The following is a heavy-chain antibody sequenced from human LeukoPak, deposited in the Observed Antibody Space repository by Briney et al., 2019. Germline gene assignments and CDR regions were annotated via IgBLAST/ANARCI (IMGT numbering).Heavy chain of an antibody. V-gene: IGHV1-69*05. CDR3: ARAQMDRAMARGRGYYYYMDV. CDR1: GGTFSSYA. Sequence: SVKVSCKASGGTFSSYAISWVRQAPGQGLEWMGGIIPIFGTANYAQKFQGRVTITTDESTSTAYMELSSLRSEDTAVYYCARAQMDRAMARGRGYYYYMDVWGKGTTVTVSS. D-gene: IGHD5-18*01. J-gene: IGHJ6*03. CDR2: IIPIFGTA.